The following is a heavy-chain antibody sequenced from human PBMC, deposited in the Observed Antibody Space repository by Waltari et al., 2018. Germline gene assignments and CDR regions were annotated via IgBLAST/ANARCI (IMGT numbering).Heavy chain of an antibody. CDR2: IYHSGST. CDR3: ARLPQDGDYIWGSYLDY. Sequence: QVQLQESGPGLVKPSETLSLTCAVSGYSISSGYYWGWIRQPPGKGLEWIGSIYHSGSTYYNPSLKSRVTISVETSKNQFSLKLSSVTAADTAVYYCARLPQDGDYIWGSYLDYWGQGTLVTVSS. V-gene: IGHV4-38-2*01. J-gene: IGHJ4*02. D-gene: IGHD3-16*02. CDR1: GYSISSGYY.